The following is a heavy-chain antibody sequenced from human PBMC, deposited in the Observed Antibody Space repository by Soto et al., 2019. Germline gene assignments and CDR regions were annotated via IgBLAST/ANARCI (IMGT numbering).Heavy chain of an antibody. D-gene: IGHD6-13*01. CDR2: IYPGDHET. V-gene: IGHV5-51*01. CDR3: ARSPRSSPYFDY. Sequence: GESLKISCQCSGYTFSNFWIGWVRQLPGKGLEWMGIIYPGDHETRYSPSFHGKVTISAEKSINTAYLQWNSLEASDTAFYFCARSPRSSPYFDYWGQGALVTVST. J-gene: IGHJ4*02. CDR1: GYTFSNFW.